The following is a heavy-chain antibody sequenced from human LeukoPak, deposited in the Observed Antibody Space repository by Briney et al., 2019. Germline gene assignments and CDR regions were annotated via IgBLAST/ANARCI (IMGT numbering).Heavy chain of an antibody. D-gene: IGHD3-22*01. J-gene: IGHJ4*02. CDR3: ARDKGDYDTSGSLFVF. CDR1: GFTFSRYW. Sequence: SGGSLRLSCAASGFTFSRYWMSRVRQVPRKGLEWVANIKQDGSGKYYVDSVKGRFTISRDNAKSSLYLQMNSLRAEDTAVYYCARDKGDYDTSGSLFVFGGQGTLVTVSS. CDR2: IKQDGSGK. V-gene: IGHV3-7*03.